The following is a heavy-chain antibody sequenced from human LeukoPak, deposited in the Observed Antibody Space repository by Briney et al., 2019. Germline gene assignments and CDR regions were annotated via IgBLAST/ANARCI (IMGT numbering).Heavy chain of an antibody. CDR3: AKDRRERLLGWFDP. J-gene: IGHJ5*02. CDR1: GFTFSSYG. Sequence: GGSLRLYCAASGFTFSSYGMHWVRQAPGKGLEWVAVISYDGSNKYYADSVKGRFTISRDNSKNTLYLQMNSLRAEDTAVYYCAKDRRERLLGWFDPWGQGTLVTVSS. D-gene: IGHD3-3*01. CDR2: ISYDGSNK. V-gene: IGHV3-30*18.